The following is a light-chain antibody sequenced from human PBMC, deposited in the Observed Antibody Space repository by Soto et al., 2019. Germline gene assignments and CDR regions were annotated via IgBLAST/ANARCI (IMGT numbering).Light chain of an antibody. Sequence: EIVMTQSPATLSVSPGERATLSCRASQSVSSNLAWYQQKPGQAPRLLISGASTRAAVIPARFSGSGSGTEFTLTISSLQSEDFAVYYCQQYNDWPRTFGQGTKVDI. CDR2: GAS. J-gene: IGKJ1*01. CDR1: QSVSSN. CDR3: QQYNDWPRT. V-gene: IGKV3-15*01.